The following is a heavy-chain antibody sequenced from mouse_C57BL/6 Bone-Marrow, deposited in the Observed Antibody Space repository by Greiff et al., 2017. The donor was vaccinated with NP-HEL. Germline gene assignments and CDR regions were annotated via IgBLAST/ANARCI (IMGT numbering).Heavy chain of an antibody. CDR3: VSYGSSLYYAMDY. V-gene: IGHV1-82*01. J-gene: IGHJ4*01. CDR1: GYAFSSSW. D-gene: IGHD1-1*01. CDR2: IYPGDGDT. Sequence: QVHVKQSGPELVKPGASVKISCKASGYAFSSSWMNWVKQRPGKGLEWIGRIYPGDGDTNYNGKFKGKATLTADKSSSTAYMQLSSLTSEDSAVYFCVSYGSSLYYAMDYWGQGTSVTVSS.